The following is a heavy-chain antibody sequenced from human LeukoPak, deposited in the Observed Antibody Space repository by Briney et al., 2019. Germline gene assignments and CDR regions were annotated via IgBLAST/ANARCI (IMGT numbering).Heavy chain of an antibody. V-gene: IGHV3-30*04. CDR1: GFTFSSYA. Sequence: GRSLRLSCAASGFTFSSYAMHWVRQAPGKGLEWVAVISYDGSNKYYADSVKGRFTISRDNSKNTLYLQMNSLRAEDTAVYYCAREGQNYGGFDYWGQGTLVTVSS. CDR2: ISYDGSNK. CDR3: AREGQNYGGFDY. D-gene: IGHD1-7*01. J-gene: IGHJ4*02.